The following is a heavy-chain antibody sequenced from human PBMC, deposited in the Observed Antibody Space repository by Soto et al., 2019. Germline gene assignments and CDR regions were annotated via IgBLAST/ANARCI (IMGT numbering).Heavy chain of an antibody. CDR2: ISWKDDK. J-gene: IGHJ4*02. Sequence: QITLKESGPTLVKPTQTLTLTCTYSGFSLTTSGAGVGWIRQPPGKALEGLALISWKDDKRYNPGLESRLTITKDSSKNRVILTLTNIDPVDTATYFCAHRYGGNYYRWYFDSWGQGTLVTVSS. V-gene: IGHV2-5*01. CDR3: AHRYGGNYYRWYFDS. D-gene: IGHD1-26*01. CDR1: GFSLTTSGAG.